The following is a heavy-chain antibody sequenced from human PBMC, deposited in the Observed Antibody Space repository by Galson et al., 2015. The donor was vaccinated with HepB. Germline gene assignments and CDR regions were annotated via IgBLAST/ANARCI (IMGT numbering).Heavy chain of an antibody. D-gene: IGHD1-26*01. CDR1: GHTFIDYY. V-gene: IGHV1-2*02. Sequence: SVKVSCKASGHTFIDYYIHWVRQAPGQGLERMGWINPNSGGTNYAQNFQGRVTMTRDTSISTAYMELTWLRSDDTAVYYCARETKKSTGSYYPPHYWGQGTLVTVSS. CDR2: INPNSGGT. J-gene: IGHJ4*02. CDR3: ARETKKSTGSYYPPHY.